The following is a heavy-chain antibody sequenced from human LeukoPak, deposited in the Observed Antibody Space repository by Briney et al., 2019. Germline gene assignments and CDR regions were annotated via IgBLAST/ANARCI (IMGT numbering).Heavy chain of an antibody. CDR3: ARAPYSSGWYGYFDY. D-gene: IGHD6-19*01. V-gene: IGHV4-61*02. CDR1: GGSISSGSYY. J-gene: IGHJ4*02. Sequence: SQTLSLTCTVSGGSISSGSYYWSWIRQPAGKGLEWIGRIYTSGSTNYNPSLKSRVTISVDTSKNQFSLKLSSVTAADTAVYYCARAPYSSGWYGYFDYWGQGTLVTVSS. CDR2: IYTSGST.